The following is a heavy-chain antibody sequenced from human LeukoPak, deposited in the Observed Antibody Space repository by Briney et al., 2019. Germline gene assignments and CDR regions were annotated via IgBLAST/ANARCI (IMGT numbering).Heavy chain of an antibody. CDR3: ARGGGYALSY. CDR2: IIPIFGTA. J-gene: IGHJ4*02. D-gene: IGHD5-12*01. Sequence: GTSVKVSCKASGGTFSSYAISWVRQAPGQGLEWMGGIIPIFGTANYAQKFQGRVTLTRDTSTSTLYMELSSLRSEDTAMYYCARGGGYALSYWGQGTLVIVSS. V-gene: IGHV1-69*05. CDR1: GGTFSSYA.